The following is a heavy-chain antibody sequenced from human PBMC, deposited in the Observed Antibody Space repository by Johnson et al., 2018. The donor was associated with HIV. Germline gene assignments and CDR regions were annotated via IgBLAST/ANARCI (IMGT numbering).Heavy chain of an antibody. CDR3: ARDRGGGSYHDAFDI. J-gene: IGHJ3*02. Sequence: MLLVESGGGVVQPGRSLRLSCAASGFTFSSAWMGWVRQAPGKGLEWVGRIKTKTDGGTIDYNAPVKGRFSISRDDSKNTLYLQMNSPRAEDTAVYYCARDRGGGSYHDAFDIWGQGTMVTVSS. CDR2: IKTKTDGGTI. D-gene: IGHD1-26*01. CDR1: GFTFSSAW. V-gene: IGHV3-15*01.